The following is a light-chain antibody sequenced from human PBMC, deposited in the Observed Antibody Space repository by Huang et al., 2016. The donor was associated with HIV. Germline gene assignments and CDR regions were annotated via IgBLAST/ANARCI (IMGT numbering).Light chain of an antibody. V-gene: IGKV1-5*03. Sequence: DIQMTQSPSTVSASVGDRVTITCRASQNILNGLAWYQQKPGRAPSLVIYKTSTLQKVVPSRFSGSGAGTEFTLTISSLQPDDFATYYCQQYNSHPYTFGQGTKLDIK. CDR1: QNILNG. CDR3: QQYNSHPYT. CDR2: KTS. J-gene: IGKJ2*01.